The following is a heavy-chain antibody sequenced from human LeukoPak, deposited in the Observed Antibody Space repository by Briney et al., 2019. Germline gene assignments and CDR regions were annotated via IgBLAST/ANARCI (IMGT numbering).Heavy chain of an antibody. D-gene: IGHD6-19*01. Sequence: ASVKAPCKASGYTFTSYDINWVRQATGQGLEWMGWMNPNSGNTGYAQNFQGRVTMTRNTSINTAYMELSSLRSEDTAVYYCARRGSSGWYNWFDPWGQGTLVTVSS. V-gene: IGHV1-8*01. CDR3: ARRGSSGWYNWFDP. CDR2: MNPNSGNT. CDR1: GYTFTSYD. J-gene: IGHJ5*02.